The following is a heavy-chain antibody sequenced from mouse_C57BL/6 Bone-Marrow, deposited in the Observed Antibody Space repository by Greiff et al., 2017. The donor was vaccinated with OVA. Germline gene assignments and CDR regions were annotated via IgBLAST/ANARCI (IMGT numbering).Heavy chain of an antibody. V-gene: IGHV1-26*01. CDR1: GYTFTDYY. CDR2: INPNNGGT. J-gene: IGHJ1*03. D-gene: IGHD1-1*01. CDR3: ARPLDYYGSSYWYFDV. Sequence: EVQLQQSGPEPVKPGASVKISCKASGYTFTDYYMNWVKQSHGKSLEWIGDINPNNGGTSYNQKFKGKATLTVDKSSSTAYMELRSLTSEDSAVYYCARPLDYYGSSYWYFDVWGTGTTVTVSS.